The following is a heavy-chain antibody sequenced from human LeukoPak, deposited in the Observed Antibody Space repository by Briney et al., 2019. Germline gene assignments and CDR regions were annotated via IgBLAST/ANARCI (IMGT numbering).Heavy chain of an antibody. Sequence: ASVKVSCKASGYTFTSYGISRVRQAPGQGLEWMGWISAYNGNTNYAQKLQGRVTMTTDTSTSTAYMELGSLRSDDTVVYYCATLVGATTDWIDYWGQGTLVTVSS. V-gene: IGHV1-18*01. CDR1: GYTFTSYG. CDR3: ATLVGATTDWIDY. J-gene: IGHJ4*02. D-gene: IGHD1-26*01. CDR2: ISAYNGNT.